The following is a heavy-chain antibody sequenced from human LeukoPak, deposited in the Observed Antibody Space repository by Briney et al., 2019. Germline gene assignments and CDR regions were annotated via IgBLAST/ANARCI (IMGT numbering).Heavy chain of an antibody. CDR3: ARDRVPYSYGGFDY. D-gene: IGHD5-18*01. J-gene: IGHJ4*02. V-gene: IGHV3-48*03. CDR1: GFPFSSHV. CDR2: INHNGEAI. Sequence: GGSLRLSCVASGFPFSSHVLSWVRQAPGKGLEWIAYINHNGEAIYYPDFVKGRFTISRDNAKNSLYLQMNSLRAEDTAVYYCARDRVPYSYGGFDYWGQGTLVTVSS.